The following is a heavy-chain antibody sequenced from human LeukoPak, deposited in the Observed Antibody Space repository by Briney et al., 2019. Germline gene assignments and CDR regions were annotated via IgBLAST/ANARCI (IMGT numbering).Heavy chain of an antibody. Sequence: SETLSLTCAVSGYSISSGYYWGWIRQPPGKGLGWIGSIYHSGSTYYNPSLKSRVTISVDTSKNQFSLKLSSVTAADTAVYYCARGTYYDFWSGYYYDYWGQGTLVTVSS. D-gene: IGHD3-3*01. CDR2: IYHSGST. CDR3: ARGTYYDFWSGYYYDY. CDR1: GYSISSGYY. V-gene: IGHV4-38-2*01. J-gene: IGHJ4*02.